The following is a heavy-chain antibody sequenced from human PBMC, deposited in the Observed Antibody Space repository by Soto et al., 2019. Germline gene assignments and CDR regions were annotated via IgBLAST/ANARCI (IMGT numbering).Heavy chain of an antibody. Sequence: QEQLRESGPGLVKPSETLSLTCSISDDSIGPYYWTWIRQTPRKELQWIGYVYTSGSTKYNSSLKRRVTISRDASNSQFSLTMSSGTAADTGVYYCAREVVGNTWPGIFDSWGRGTRVVVSS. CDR3: AREVVGNTWPGIFDS. V-gene: IGHV4-4*08. CDR1: DDSIGPYY. J-gene: IGHJ4*02. CDR2: VYTSGST.